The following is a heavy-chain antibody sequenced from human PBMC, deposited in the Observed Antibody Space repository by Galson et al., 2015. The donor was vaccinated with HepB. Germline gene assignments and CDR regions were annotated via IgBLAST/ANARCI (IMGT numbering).Heavy chain of an antibody. V-gene: IGHV3-7*01. J-gene: IGHJ4*02. D-gene: IGHD1-26*01. CDR2: IKQDGSEK. CDR3: AREITVGATYDY. Sequence: SLRLSCAASGFTFGSYWMSWVRQAPGKGLEWVASIKQDGSEKYYVDSVKGRFTISRDDARNSLYLQMNSLRAEDTALYYCAREITVGATYDYWGQGTLVTVSS. CDR1: GFTFGSYW.